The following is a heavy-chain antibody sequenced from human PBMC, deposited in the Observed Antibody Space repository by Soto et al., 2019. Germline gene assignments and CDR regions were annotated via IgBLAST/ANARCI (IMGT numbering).Heavy chain of an antibody. Sequence: QVQLVQSGAEVKKPGSSVKVSCKASGGTFSSYTISWVRQAPGQGLEWMGRIIPILGIANYAQKFQGRVTITADKSTSTAYMELSSVRSEDTAVYDRARDLGGRAAAALYYYGMDVWGQGTTVTVSS. CDR1: GGTFSSYT. CDR2: IIPILGIA. J-gene: IGHJ6*02. CDR3: ARDLGGRAAAALYYYGMDV. D-gene: IGHD6-13*01. V-gene: IGHV1-69*08.